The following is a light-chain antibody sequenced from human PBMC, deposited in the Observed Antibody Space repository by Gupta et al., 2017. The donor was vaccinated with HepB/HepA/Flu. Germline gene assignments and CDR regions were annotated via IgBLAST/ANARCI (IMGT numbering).Light chain of an antibody. J-gene: IGLJ3*02. V-gene: IGLV3-19*01. CDR1: SLTFFY. CDR3: NSRDIRGNYRV. Sequence: SSELAQDPGVSVALGQTVRITCQGDSLTFFYPSWYQQKPGQAPVLVIYGKNSRPSGIPDRFSGYKTGTTASLTITGAQAEDEADYYCNSRDIRGNYRVFGGGTKLTVL. CDR2: GKN.